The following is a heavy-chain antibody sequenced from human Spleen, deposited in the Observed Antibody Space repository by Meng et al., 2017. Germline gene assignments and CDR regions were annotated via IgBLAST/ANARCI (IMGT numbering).Heavy chain of an antibody. J-gene: IGHJ4*02. CDR3: ARKAGNCISTTCYSLDY. V-gene: IGHV1-69*02. Sequence: SVKVSCKVSGYTLTEISMHWVRQAPGQGLEWMGRIIPILNIANYAQKFQGRVTITADKSTSTAYMELSSLESEDTAVYFCARKAGNCISTTCYSLDYWGQGTLVTVSS. CDR2: IIPILNIA. D-gene: IGHD2-2*01. CDR1: GYTLTEIS.